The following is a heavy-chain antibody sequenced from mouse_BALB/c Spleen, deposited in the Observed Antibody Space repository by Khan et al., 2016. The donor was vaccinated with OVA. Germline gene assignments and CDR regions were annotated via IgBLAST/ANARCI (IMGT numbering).Heavy chain of an antibody. CDR1: GYSFTSYW. CDR2: IYPGNSDT. CDR3: TRWGYWFAY. D-gene: IGHD2-2*01. V-gene: IGHV1-5*01. J-gene: IGHJ3*01. Sequence: EVQLQESGTVLARPGASVKMSCKASGYSFTSYWMHWVKQRPGQGLEWIGSIYPGNSDTNYNQKFKGKARLTAVTSASTAYMEFSSLTNEDSAVYYWTRWGYWFAYWGQGTLVTVSA.